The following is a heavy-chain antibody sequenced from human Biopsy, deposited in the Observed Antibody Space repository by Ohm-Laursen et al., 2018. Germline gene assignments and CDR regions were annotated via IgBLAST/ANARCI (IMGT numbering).Heavy chain of an antibody. CDR3: ATELTKANGWNYFDY. CDR2: IYLGGTT. D-gene: IGHD2-15*01. Sequence: SLRLSCAATGFTFDDYAMHWIRQAPGKGLEWVSVIYLGGTTYYADSVKGRFTISRDNSKNMVYLQMNSLRAEDTAVYYCATELTKANGWNYFDYWGQGTLVTVSS. V-gene: IGHV3-53*01. CDR1: GFTFDDYA. J-gene: IGHJ4*02.